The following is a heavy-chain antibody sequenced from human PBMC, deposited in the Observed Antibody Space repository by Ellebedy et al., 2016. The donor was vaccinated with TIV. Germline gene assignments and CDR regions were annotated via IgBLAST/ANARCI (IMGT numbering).Heavy chain of an antibody. J-gene: IGHJ4*02. CDR1: GFTFSSYD. CDR3: ARATAGFDY. CDR2: IGTAGDT. Sequence: GESLKISCAASGFTFSSYDMHWVRQATGKGLEWVAAIGTAGDTYYPGSVKGRFTISRENAKKSLYLQMNSLRAEDMAVYYWARATAGFDYWGQGTLVTVSS. V-gene: IGHV3-13*01. D-gene: IGHD1-1*01.